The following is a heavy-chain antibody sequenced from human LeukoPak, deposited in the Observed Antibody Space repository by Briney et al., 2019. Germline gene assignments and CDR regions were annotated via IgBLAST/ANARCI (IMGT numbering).Heavy chain of an antibody. CDR3: ARHYYGDVYYFDF. D-gene: IGHD4-17*01. J-gene: IGHJ4*02. V-gene: IGHV4-59*08. CDR1: DGSISDWY. CDR2: FYYSGTS. Sequence: PSETLSLTCTVTDGSISDWYWSWIRQSPGKGLEWIAYFYYSGTSRCNPSLKGRVTVSGDTSKNQLSLKVTSVTAADTAVYYCARHYYGDVYYFDFWGQGTLVTVSS.